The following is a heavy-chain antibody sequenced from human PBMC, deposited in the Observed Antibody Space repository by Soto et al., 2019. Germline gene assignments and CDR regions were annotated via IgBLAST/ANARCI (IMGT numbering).Heavy chain of an antibody. CDR3: ARDNWIPRLSEYGMDV. CDR1: GFTFSSYS. CDR2: ISSSSSYI. D-gene: IGHD1-1*01. Sequence: PGGSLRLSCAASGFTFSSYSMNWVRQAPGKGLEWVSSISSSSSYIYYADSVKGRFTISRDNAKNSLYLQMNSLRAEDTAVYYCARDNWIPRLSEYGMDVWGQGTTVTVSS. V-gene: IGHV3-21*01. J-gene: IGHJ6*02.